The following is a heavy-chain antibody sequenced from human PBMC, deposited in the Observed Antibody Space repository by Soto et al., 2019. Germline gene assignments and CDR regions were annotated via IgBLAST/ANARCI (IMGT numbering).Heavy chain of an antibody. CDR3: ARAPYSSSSFFFDY. V-gene: IGHV1-24*01. CDR2: FDPEGGEA. J-gene: IGHJ4*02. Sequence: GASVKVSCKISGHTLTEFSIHWVRQAPGKGLEWMGGFDPEGGEANIAQRFQGRVALTWDTSTSTVYMELSGLRSDDTAVYYCARAPYSSSSFFFDYWGQGTPVTVSS. CDR1: GHTLTEFS. D-gene: IGHD6-6*01.